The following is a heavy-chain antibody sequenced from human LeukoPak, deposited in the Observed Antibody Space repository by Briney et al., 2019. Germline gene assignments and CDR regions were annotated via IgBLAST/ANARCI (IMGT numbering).Heavy chain of an antibody. V-gene: IGHV3-30-3*01. Sequence: GGSLRLSCAASGFTFSSYAMHWVRQAPGKGLEWVAVISYDGSNKYYADSVKGRFTISRDNSKNTLYLQMNSLRAEDTAVYYCAREGVVPAAMMAFDIWGQGTMVTVSS. D-gene: IGHD2-2*01. J-gene: IGHJ3*02. CDR3: AREGVVPAAMMAFDI. CDR1: GFTFSSYA. CDR2: ISYDGSNK.